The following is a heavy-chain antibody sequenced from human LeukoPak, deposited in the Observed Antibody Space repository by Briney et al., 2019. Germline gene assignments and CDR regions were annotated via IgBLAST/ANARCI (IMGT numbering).Heavy chain of an antibody. J-gene: IGHJ1*01. V-gene: IGHV3-66*02. CDR3: ATSYCSGGSCYPQYFQH. D-gene: IGHD2-15*01. CDR1: GFTVSSNY. CDR2: LYSGGNT. Sequence: GGSLRLSCAASGFTVSSNYMSWVRQAPGKGLEWVSLLYSGGNTYYADSAMGRFTISGDNSKNTLYLQMNSLRAEDTAVYYCATSYCSGGSCYPQYFQHWGQGTLVTVSS.